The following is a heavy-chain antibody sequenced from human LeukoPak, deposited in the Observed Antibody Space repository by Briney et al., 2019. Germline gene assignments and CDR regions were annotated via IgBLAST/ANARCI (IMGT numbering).Heavy chain of an antibody. V-gene: IGHV3-23*01. CDR1: GFTFSTYA. Sequence: GGSLRLSCAASGFTFSTYAMTWVRQAPGRGLGWFPAISDSGGSTYYADSVKGRFTISRDNSKNTLYLQMNSLRAEDTAVYYCAKGGPTGSNYFDFWGQGTLVTVSS. CDR3: AKGGPTGSNYFDF. CDR2: ISDSGGST. D-gene: IGHD1-26*01. J-gene: IGHJ4*02.